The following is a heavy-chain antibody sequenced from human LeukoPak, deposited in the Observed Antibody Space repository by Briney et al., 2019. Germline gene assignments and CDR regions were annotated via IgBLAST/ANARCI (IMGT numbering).Heavy chain of an antibody. Sequence: GGSLRLSCAASGFTVSSNYMSWVRQAPGKGLEWVSVIYSGGSTYCADSVKGRFTISRDNSKNTLYLQMNSLRAEDTAVYYCARGDNYYYYYMDVWGKGTTVTVSS. CDR2: IYSGGST. J-gene: IGHJ6*03. V-gene: IGHV3-53*01. CDR3: ARGDNYYYYYMDV. CDR1: GFTVSSNY. D-gene: IGHD3-16*01.